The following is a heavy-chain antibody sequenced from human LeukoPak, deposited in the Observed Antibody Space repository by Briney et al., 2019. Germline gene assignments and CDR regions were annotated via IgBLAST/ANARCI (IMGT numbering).Heavy chain of an antibody. Sequence: PGGSLRLSCAVSGITLGNYGMSWVRQPPGKGLEWVAGISDSGGSTNYADSVKGRFTISRDTPRNTLYLQMDSLRVEDTAVYYCAKRADSSAHSFDYWGQGTLVTVSS. CDR3: AKRADSSAHSFDY. CDR2: ISDSGGST. CDR1: GITLGNYG. D-gene: IGHD3-22*01. J-gene: IGHJ4*02. V-gene: IGHV3-23*01.